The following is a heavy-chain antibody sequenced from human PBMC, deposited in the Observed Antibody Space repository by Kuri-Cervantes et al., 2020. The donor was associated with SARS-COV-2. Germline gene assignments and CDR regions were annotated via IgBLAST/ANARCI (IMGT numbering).Heavy chain of an antibody. Sequence: GGSLRLSCAASGFTFSSYAMHWVRQAQGKGLEWVTVISYDGSNKYYADSVKGRFTISRDNSKHTLYLQMNSLRDVDTAVYYCARAGNVLMVYAIAYYMDVWEKGPRSPSP. V-gene: IGHV3-30*04. CDR2: ISYDGSNK. CDR1: GFTFSSYA. CDR3: ARAGNVLMVYAIAYYMDV. D-gene: IGHD2-8*01. J-gene: IGHJ6*03.